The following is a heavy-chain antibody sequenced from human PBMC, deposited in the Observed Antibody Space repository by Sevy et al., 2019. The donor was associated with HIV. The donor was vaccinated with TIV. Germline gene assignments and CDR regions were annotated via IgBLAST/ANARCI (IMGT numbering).Heavy chain of an antibody. D-gene: IGHD3-3*01. Sequence: ASVKVSCKASGYTFTGYYMHWVRQAPGQGLEWMGWINPNSGGTNYAQKFQGRVTMTRDTSISTAYMELSRLRPDDTAVYDCASGITIFGVVDYYYYYGMDVWGQGTTVTVSS. CDR3: ASGITIFGVVDYYYYYGMDV. CDR2: INPNSGGT. J-gene: IGHJ6*02. V-gene: IGHV1-2*02. CDR1: GYTFTGYY.